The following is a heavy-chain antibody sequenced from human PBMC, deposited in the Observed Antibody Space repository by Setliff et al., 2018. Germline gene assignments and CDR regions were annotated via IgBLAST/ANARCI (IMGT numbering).Heavy chain of an antibody. CDR3: ARAGAIQGGFDI. J-gene: IGHJ3*02. CDR1: GGSISTYY. CDR2: IHSSGNT. D-gene: IGHD7-27*01. Sequence: SETLSLTCNVSGGSISTYYWSWIRQPAGKGLEWTGRIHSSGNTNYKPSLKSRVTMSVDTTKNQFSLKLSSETAADTAVYYCARAGAIQGGFDIWGQGTVVTVSS. V-gene: IGHV4-4*07.